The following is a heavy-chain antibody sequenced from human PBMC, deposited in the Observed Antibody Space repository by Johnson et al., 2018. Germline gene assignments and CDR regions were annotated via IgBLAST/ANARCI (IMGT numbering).Heavy chain of an antibody. CDR2: ISWNSGSI. J-gene: IGHJ6*03. V-gene: IGHV3-9*01. Sequence: VQLVQSGGGLVQPGRSLRLSCAASGFTFDDYAMHWVRQAPGKGLEWVSGISWNSGSIGYADSVKGRFTLSRDNAKNSLYLQMNSLRAEDTALYYCAKDRPGYSSGWYLAYYYYYMDVWGKGTTVTVSS. CDR1: GFTFDDYA. D-gene: IGHD6-19*01. CDR3: AKDRPGYSSGWYLAYYYYYMDV.